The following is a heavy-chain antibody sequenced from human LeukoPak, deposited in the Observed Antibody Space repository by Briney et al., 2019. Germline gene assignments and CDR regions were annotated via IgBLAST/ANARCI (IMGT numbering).Heavy chain of an antibody. V-gene: IGHV1-2*02. Sequence: GASVKVSCKASGYTFTGYYMHWVRQAPGQGLEWMGWINPNSGGTNYAQKFQGRVTMTRVTSISTAYMELSRLRSDDTAVYYCARDLYSSSRSHYYYYMDVWGKGTTVTVSS. CDR1: GYTFTGYY. D-gene: IGHD6-6*01. CDR2: INPNSGGT. CDR3: ARDLYSSSRSHYYYYMDV. J-gene: IGHJ6*03.